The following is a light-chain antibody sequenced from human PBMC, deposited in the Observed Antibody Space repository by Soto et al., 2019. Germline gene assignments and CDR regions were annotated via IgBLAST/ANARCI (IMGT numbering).Light chain of an antibody. CDR2: LNSDGSH. CDR3: QTWGSGIRVV. J-gene: IGLJ2*01. V-gene: IGLV4-69*01. CDR1: SGHSSYA. Sequence: QPVLTQSPSASASLGASVKLTCTLSSGHSSYAIAWHQQQPEKGPRYLMKLNSDGSHRKGDGFPDRFSGSSSGAERYLTISSLQSEDEADYYCQTWGSGIRVVFGGGTKLTVL.